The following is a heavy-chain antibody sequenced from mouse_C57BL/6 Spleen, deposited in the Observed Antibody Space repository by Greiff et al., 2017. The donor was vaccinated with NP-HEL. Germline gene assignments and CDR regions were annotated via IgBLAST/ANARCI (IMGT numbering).Heavy chain of an antibody. CDR1: GYAFSSSW. J-gene: IGHJ2*01. Sequence: QVQLQQSGPELVKPGASVKISCKASGYAFSSSWMNWVKQRPGKGLEWIGRIYPGDGDTNYNGKFKGKAKLTADKSSSTAYMQLSSLTSEDYAVYFCARDSNYFYWGQGTTLTVSS. CDR2: IYPGDGDT. V-gene: IGHV1-82*01. D-gene: IGHD2-5*01. CDR3: ARDSNYFY.